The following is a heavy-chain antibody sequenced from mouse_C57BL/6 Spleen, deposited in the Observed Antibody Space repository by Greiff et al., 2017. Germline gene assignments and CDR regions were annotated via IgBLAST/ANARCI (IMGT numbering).Heavy chain of an antibody. D-gene: IGHD2-5*01. Sequence: VQLKESGPGLVKPSQSLSLTCSVTGYSITSGYYWNWIRQFPGNKLEWMGYISYDGSNNYNPSLKNRISITRDTSKNQFFLKLNSVTTEDTATYYCARSSYYSNYYFDYWGQGTTLTVSS. CDR1: GYSITSGYY. CDR2: ISYDGSN. V-gene: IGHV3-6*01. CDR3: ARSSYYSNYYFDY. J-gene: IGHJ2*01.